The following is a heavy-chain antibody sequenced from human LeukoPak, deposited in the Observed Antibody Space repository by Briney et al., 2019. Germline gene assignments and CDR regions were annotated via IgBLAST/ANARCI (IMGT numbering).Heavy chain of an antibody. CDR3: AKDSTPKIWHYDSSGSPQRFFDY. J-gene: IGHJ4*02. Sequence: HPGGSLRLSCAASGFTFSSYEMNWVRQAPGKGLEWVSAISGSGGSTYYADSVKGRFTISRDNSKNTLYLQMNSLRAEDTAVYYCAKDSTPKIWHYDSSGSPQRFFDYWGQGTLVTVSS. CDR1: GFTFSSYE. CDR2: ISGSGGST. V-gene: IGHV3-23*01. D-gene: IGHD3-22*01.